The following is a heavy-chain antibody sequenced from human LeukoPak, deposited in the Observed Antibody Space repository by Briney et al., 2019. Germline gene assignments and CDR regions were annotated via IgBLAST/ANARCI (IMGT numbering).Heavy chain of an antibody. CDR2: INHSGST. Sequence: SETMSLTCAVYGGSFSGYYWGWIRQPPGKGLEWIGEINHSGSTNYNPSLKSRVTISVDTSQNQFSLKLSSVTAADTAVYYCARARLLSITIFGVVIWYFDYWGQGTLVTVSS. CDR1: GGSFSGYY. CDR3: ARARLLSITIFGVVIWYFDY. V-gene: IGHV4-34*01. D-gene: IGHD3-3*01. J-gene: IGHJ4*02.